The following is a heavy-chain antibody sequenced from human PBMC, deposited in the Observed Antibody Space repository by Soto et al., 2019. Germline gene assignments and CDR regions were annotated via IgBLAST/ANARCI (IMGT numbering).Heavy chain of an antibody. D-gene: IGHD3-22*01. Sequence: PSETLSLTCTVSGGSISSYYWSWIRQPAGKGLEWIGRIYTSGSTNYNPSLKSRVTMSVDTSKNQFPLKLSSVTAADTAVYYCASSGLDYYDSPWLLTWGQGTLVTVSS. CDR3: ASSGLDYYDSPWLLT. J-gene: IGHJ5*02. V-gene: IGHV4-4*07. CDR1: GGSISSYY. CDR2: IYTSGST.